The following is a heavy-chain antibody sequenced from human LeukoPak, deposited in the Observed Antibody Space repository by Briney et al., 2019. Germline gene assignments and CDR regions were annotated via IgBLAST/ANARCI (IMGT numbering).Heavy chain of an antibody. V-gene: IGHV3-30*04. CDR2: ISYDGSNK. Sequence: GGSLRLSCAASGFTFSSYAMHWVRQAPGKGLEWVAVISYDGSNKYYADSVKGRFTISRDNSKNTLYLQMNSLRAEDTAAYYCASYMDVWGKGTTVTVSS. CDR1: GFTFSSYA. CDR3: ASYMDV. J-gene: IGHJ6*03.